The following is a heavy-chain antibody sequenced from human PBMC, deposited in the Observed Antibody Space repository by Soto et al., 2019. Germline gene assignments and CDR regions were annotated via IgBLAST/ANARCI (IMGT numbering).Heavy chain of an antibody. D-gene: IGHD3-10*01. CDR3: ATCEYRGLSITCFAP. V-gene: IGHV4-30-4*01. CDR1: GGSVDNVNHY. CDR2: IYNSGDT. Sequence: PSETLSLTCTVSGGSVDNVNHYWSWIRQPPGKGLEWLGYIYNSGDTHYNPSLKSRVKILLDKSRNQFSLRLSSVTAADTAVYFGATCEYRGLSITCFAPWARGAWVPASS. J-gene: IGHJ5*02.